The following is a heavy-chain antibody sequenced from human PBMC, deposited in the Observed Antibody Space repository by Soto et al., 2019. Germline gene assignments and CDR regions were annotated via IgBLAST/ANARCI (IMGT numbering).Heavy chain of an antibody. CDR1: EGSIRSGDDY. Sequence: PSETMSLTCTVSEGSIRSGDDYRSRKQQPTGKGLEWLGCFYNSGNTNYNPSLKSRVTISVDTSNNQFSLRVNSVTAADTAVYYCARVRGNQLLGWFDPWGQGTLVTGSS. CDR3: ARVRGNQLLGWFDP. J-gene: IGHJ5*02. D-gene: IGHD2-2*01. CDR2: FYNSGNT. V-gene: IGHV4-61*08.